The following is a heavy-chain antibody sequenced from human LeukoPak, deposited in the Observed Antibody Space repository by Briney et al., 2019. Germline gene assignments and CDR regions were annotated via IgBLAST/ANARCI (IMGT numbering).Heavy chain of an antibody. Sequence: ASVKVSCKASGYSLTSYPVNWVRQAPGQGLEWMGWINTETQKPTYAQGFTGRFVFPLDTSLSTAYLQISNLKAEDTAIYYCARGPSGGGSASDYWGQGTLVTVSP. CDR3: ARGPSGGGSASDY. CDR2: INTETQKP. D-gene: IGHD1-26*01. CDR1: GYSLTSYP. V-gene: IGHV7-4-1*02. J-gene: IGHJ4*02.